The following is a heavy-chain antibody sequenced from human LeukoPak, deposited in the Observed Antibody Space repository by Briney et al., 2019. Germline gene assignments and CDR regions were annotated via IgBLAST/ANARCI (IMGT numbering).Heavy chain of an antibody. Sequence: PGESLKISCKGSGYSFTSYWIGWGRQMPGKGLEWMGIIYSGDSDTRYSPSFQGQVTISADKPISTAYLQWSSLKASDTAMYYCARHRIGYCSGGSCSRTPYYYYGMDVWGQGTTVTVSS. CDR3: ARHRIGYCSGGSCSRTPYYYYGMDV. J-gene: IGHJ6*02. CDR1: GYSFTSYW. CDR2: IYSGDSDT. D-gene: IGHD2-15*01. V-gene: IGHV5-51*01.